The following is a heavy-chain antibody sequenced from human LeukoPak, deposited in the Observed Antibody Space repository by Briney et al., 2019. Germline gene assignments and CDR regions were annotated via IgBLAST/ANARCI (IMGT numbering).Heavy chain of an antibody. CDR1: GFTFSSYS. D-gene: IGHD6-6*01. V-gene: IGHV3-21*01. Sequence: GGSLRLSCAASGFTFSSYSMNWVRQAPGKGLEWVSSISSSSSYIYYADSVKGRFTISRDNAKNSLYLQMNSLRAEVTAVYYCAVPYSSSAHFDYWGKGTTVTVSS. CDR3: AVPYSSSAHFDY. CDR2: ISSSSSYI. J-gene: IGHJ4*03.